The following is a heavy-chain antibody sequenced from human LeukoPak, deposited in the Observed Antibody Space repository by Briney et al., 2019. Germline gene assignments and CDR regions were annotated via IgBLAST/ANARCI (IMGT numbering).Heavy chain of an antibody. CDR2: ISGSGGST. J-gene: IGHJ4*02. D-gene: IGHD3-10*01. CDR1: GFTFSSCA. V-gene: IGHV3-23*01. Sequence: GGSLRLSCAASGFTFSSCAMSWVRQGPGKGLEWVSTISGSGGSTYYADSVKGRFTISRDNSKNTLYLQMNSLRAEDTAVYYCAKDVNYYGSGSYYVYWGQGTLVTVSS. CDR3: AKDVNYYGSGSYYVY.